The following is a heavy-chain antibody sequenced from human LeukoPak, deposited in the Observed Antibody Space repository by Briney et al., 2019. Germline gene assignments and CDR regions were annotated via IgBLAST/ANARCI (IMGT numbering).Heavy chain of an antibody. V-gene: IGHV1-18*01. D-gene: IGHD2-2*01. J-gene: IGHJ4*02. CDR1: GYTFTSYG. CDR3: ARRCSIIVPFDY. Sequence: ASVKVSCKASGYTFTSYGISWVRQAPGHGLEWMGWISAYNGNTNYAQKLQGRVTMTTDTSTSTAYMELRSLRSDDTAVYYCARRCSIIVPFDYWGQGTLVSVSS. CDR2: ISAYNGNT.